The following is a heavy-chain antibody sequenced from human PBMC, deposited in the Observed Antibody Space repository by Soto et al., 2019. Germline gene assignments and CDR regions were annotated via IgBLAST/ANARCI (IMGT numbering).Heavy chain of an antibody. Sequence: SETLSLTCAVYGGSFSRYFWNWIRQPPGKGLEWIGEINHSGRTNYNPSLKSRVTISVDTSKDQFSLKLSSVTAADAAVYYCARGLSVTNTFYYYYAMDVWGQGTTVTVSS. CDR1: GGSFSRYF. CDR3: ARGLSVTNTFYYYYAMDV. J-gene: IGHJ6*02. D-gene: IGHD2-8*01. CDR2: INHSGRT. V-gene: IGHV4-34*01.